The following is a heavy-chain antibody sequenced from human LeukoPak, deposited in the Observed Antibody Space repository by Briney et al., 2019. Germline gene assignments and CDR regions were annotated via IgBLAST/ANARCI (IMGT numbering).Heavy chain of an antibody. CDR2: ISSSGSTI. Sequence: GGSLRLSCVASGFTFSDYYMSWIRPAPGKGLEWVSYISSSGSTIYYADSVKGRFTISRDNAKNSLYLQMNSLRAEDTAVYYCASPHSKTYCYDSSGYYYGEFDYWGQGTLVTVSS. V-gene: IGHV3-11*04. CDR3: ASPHSKTYCYDSSGYYYGEFDY. CDR1: GFTFSDYY. D-gene: IGHD3-22*01. J-gene: IGHJ4*02.